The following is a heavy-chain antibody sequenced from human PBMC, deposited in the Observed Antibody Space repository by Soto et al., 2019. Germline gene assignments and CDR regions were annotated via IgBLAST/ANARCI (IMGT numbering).Heavy chain of an antibody. CDR2: IKTKNDGGTT. Sequence: GGSLRLSCAASEFTFSNAWMSWVRQAPGKGLEWVGRIKTKNDGGTTEYAAPVKGRFTISRDDSKNTLYLQMNSLRAEDTAVYYCARDGYGEFGEDYYYGMDVWGQGTTVTVSS. CDR3: ARDGYGEFGEDYYYGMDV. CDR1: EFTFSNAW. J-gene: IGHJ6*02. V-gene: IGHV3-15*01. D-gene: IGHD4-17*01.